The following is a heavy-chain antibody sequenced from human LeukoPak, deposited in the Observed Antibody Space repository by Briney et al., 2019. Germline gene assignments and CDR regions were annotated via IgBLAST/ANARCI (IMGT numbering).Heavy chain of an antibody. CDR3: ARGDGIAAAGSPFDY. V-gene: IGHV1-18*01. CDR2: ISAYNGNT. D-gene: IGHD6-13*01. J-gene: IGHJ4*02. CDR1: GYTFTSYG. Sequence: GASVKVSCKASGYTFTSYGISWVGQAPGQGLEGRGWISAYNGNTNYAQKLQGRVTMTTDTSTSTAYMELSRLRSDDTAVYYCARGDGIAAAGSPFDYWGQGTLVTVSS.